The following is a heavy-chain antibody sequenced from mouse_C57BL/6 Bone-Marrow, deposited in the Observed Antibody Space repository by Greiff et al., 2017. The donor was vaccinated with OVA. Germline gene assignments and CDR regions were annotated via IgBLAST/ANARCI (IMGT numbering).Heavy chain of an antibody. CDR3: ASPYYYGSSLAY. V-gene: IGHV1-19*01. D-gene: IGHD1-1*01. CDR2: INPYNGGT. J-gene: IGHJ3*01. Sequence: VQLQQSGPVLVKPGASVKMSCKASGYPFTDYYMNWVKQSHGKSLEWIGVINPYNGGTSYNQKFKGKATLTVDKSSSTAYMELNSLTSEDSAVYYCASPYYYGSSLAYWGQGTLVTVSA. CDR1: GYPFTDYY.